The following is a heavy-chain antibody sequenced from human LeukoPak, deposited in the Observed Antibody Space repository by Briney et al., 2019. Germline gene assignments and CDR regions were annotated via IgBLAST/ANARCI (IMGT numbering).Heavy chain of an antibody. D-gene: IGHD6-13*01. CDR3: ARGGSSSSSPGDY. CDR2: VSSTGGST. CDR1: GFTFTNYA. V-gene: IGHV3-64*01. J-gene: IGHJ4*02. Sequence: GGSLRLSCAASGFTFTNYAMHWVRQAPGKGLEYGSAVSSTGGSTYYANSVKGRFTISRDNSKSTLYLQMGSLTAEDMAVYYCARGGSSSSSPGDYWGQGTLVTVSS.